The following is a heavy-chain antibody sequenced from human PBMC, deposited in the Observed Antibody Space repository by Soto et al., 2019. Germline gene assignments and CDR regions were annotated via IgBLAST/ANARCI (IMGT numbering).Heavy chain of an antibody. CDR2: INPNSGGT. J-gene: IGHJ6*02. V-gene: IGHV1-2*02. CDR3: ARAWAPYSSSAIGRLHGMDV. CDR1: GYTFTGYY. D-gene: IGHD6-6*01. Sequence: ASVKVSCKASGYTFTGYYMHWVRQAPGQGLEWMGWINPNSGGTNYAQKFQGRVTMTRDTSISTAYMELSRLRSDDTAVYYCARAWAPYSSSAIGRLHGMDVWGQGTTVTVSS.